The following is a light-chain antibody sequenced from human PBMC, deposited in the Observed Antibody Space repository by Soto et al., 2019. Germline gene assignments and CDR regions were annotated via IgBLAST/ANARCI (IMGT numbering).Light chain of an antibody. V-gene: IGLV2-14*01. CDR2: EVS. CDR1: SSDVGGYNY. J-gene: IGLJ1*01. Sequence: QSVLAQPASVSGSPGQSITISCTGTSSDVGGYNYVSWYQQHAGEAPKFMIYEVSNRPSGVSNRFSGSESGNTASLTISGLQAEDEADYYCSSYTSASSFYVFGTGTKVTVL. CDR3: SSYTSASSFYV.